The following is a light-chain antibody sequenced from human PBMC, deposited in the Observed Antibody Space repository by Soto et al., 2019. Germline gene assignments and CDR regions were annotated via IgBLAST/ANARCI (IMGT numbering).Light chain of an antibody. V-gene: IGLV2-14*01. CDR1: SSDVGGYEY. J-gene: IGLJ1*01. CDR2: EVS. CDR3: SSYTSSSSNFV. Sequence: QSALIQPPSASGSPGQSVTISCTGTSSDVGGYEYVSWYQQHPGKAPKLMIYEVSNRPSGVSNRFSGSKSGNTASLTISGLQAEDEADYYCSSYTSSSSNFVFGSGTKVTVL.